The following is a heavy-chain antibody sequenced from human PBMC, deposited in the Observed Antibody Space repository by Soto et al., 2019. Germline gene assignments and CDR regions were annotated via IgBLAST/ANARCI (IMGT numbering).Heavy chain of an antibody. CDR1: GGSITSTTSS. CDR2: IYFNGNT. J-gene: IGHJ4*02. V-gene: IGHV4-39*01. Sequence: PSETLSLTCTVSGGSITSTTSSWGWIRQPPGKGLEWIGSIYFNGNTDYNPSLKSRVIISVDTSKNQFSLKLSSVTAAVTAVYYCARAAPRSCSGGSCYSGRDSWCQGTLVTVSS. D-gene: IGHD2-15*01. CDR3: ARAAPRSCSGGSCYSGRDS.